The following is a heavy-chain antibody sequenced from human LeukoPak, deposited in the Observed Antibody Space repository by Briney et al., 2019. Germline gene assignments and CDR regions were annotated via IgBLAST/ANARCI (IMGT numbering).Heavy chain of an antibody. D-gene: IGHD3-3*01. Sequence: MPSETLSLTCAVYGGSFSGYYWSWIRQPPGKGLEWIGEINHSGSTNYNPSLKSRVTISVDTSKNQFSLKLSSVTAADTAVYYCARVLRRGYYTGEDYWGQGTLVTVSS. CDR3: ARVLRRGYYTGEDY. CDR2: INHSGST. J-gene: IGHJ4*02. V-gene: IGHV4-34*01. CDR1: GGSFSGYY.